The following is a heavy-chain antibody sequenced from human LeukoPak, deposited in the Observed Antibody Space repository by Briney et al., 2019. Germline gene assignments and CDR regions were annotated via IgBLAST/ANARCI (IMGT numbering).Heavy chain of an antibody. D-gene: IGHD4-17*01. J-gene: IGHJ4*02. V-gene: IGHV4-4*07. CDR3: ARGIESYGDYGY. CDR2: IYTSGST. CDR1: GGSISSYY. Sequence: SETLSLTCTVSGGSISSYYWRWIRQPAGKGLEWIGRIYTSGSTNYNPSLKSRVTMSVDTSKNQFSLKLSSLTAADTAIYYCARGIESYGDYGYWGQGILVTVSS.